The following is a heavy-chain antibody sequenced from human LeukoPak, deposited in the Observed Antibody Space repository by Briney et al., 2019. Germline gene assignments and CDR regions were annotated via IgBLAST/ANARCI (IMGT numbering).Heavy chain of an antibody. CDR3: ARGSGYGRGFDY. CDR1: GGSISSSSYY. V-gene: IGHV4-39*07. J-gene: IGHJ4*02. CDR2: IYYSGST. Sequence: PSETLSLTCAVSGGSISSSSYYWGWIRQPPGKGLEWIGSIYYSGSTYYNPSLKSRVTISVDTSKNQFSLKLSSVTAADTAVYYCARGSGYGRGFDYWGQGTLVTVSS. D-gene: IGHD5-12*01.